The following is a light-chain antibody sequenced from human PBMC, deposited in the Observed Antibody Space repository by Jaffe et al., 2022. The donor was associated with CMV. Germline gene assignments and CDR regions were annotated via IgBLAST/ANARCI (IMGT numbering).Light chain of an antibody. CDR1: QSDSRH. CDR2: DAS. J-gene: IGKJ2*01. CDR3: QGREYI. V-gene: IGKV3-11*01. Sequence: EVVLTQSPATLSLSPGERATLSCRASQSDSRHLVWYQHKPGQAPRLLIYDASNRATGVPARFSGSGSGTDFTLTISSLEPEDFAVYYCQGREYIFGQGTKLEIK.